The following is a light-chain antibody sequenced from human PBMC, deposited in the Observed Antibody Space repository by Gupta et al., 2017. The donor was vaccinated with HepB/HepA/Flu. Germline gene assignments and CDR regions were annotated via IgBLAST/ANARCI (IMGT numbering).Light chain of an antibody. V-gene: IGLV2-14*01. J-gene: IGLJ2*01. CDR3: SSYTSRSTVV. CDR2: NVS. Sequence: QSALTQPASVSGSPGQSITISCTGTISDVGGYNYVSWYQQHPGKAPKLMIYNVSNRPSGVPNRFSGSKSANTASLTISGLQAEDEADYYCSSYTSRSTVVFGGGTKLTVL. CDR1: ISDVGGYNY.